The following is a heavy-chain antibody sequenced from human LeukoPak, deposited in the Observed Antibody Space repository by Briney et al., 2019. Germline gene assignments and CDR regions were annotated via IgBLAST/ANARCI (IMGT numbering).Heavy chain of an antibody. CDR2: INPNSGGT. V-gene: IGHV1-2*02. CDR1: GYTFTGYY. CDR3: ARYRVDYGDYGFDY. Sequence: GASVKVSCKASGYTFTGYYMHWVRQAPGQGLEWMGWINPNSGGTNYAQKFQGRVTMTRDTSISTAYMELSRLRSDDTAAYYCARYRVDYGDYGFDYWGQGTLVTVSS. D-gene: IGHD4-17*01. J-gene: IGHJ4*02.